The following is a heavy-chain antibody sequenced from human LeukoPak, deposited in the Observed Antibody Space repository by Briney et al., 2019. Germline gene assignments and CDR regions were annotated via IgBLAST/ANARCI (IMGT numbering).Heavy chain of an antibody. CDR2: IYSGGST. Sequence: GGSLRLSCAASGFTVSSNYMNWVRQAPGQGLEWISVIYSGGSTYYADSVKGRFTISRDDSKNTLYLQMNSLRAEDTAVYYCVRENRPGTGSYPSWGQGTLVTVSS. V-gene: IGHV3-53*01. J-gene: IGHJ4*02. D-gene: IGHD3-10*01. CDR1: GFTVSSNY. CDR3: VRENRPGTGSYPS.